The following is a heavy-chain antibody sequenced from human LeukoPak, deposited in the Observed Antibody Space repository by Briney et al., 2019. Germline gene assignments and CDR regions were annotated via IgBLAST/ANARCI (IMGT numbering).Heavy chain of an antibody. CDR3: AKDHYYDSSGLNFDY. J-gene: IGHJ4*02. CDR2: ISWNSGRI. D-gene: IGHD3-22*01. Sequence: PGGSLRLSCAASGFTLDDYAMPWVRQAPGKGLEWVSGISWNSGRIGYADSVKGRFTISRDNAKNSLYLQMNSLRAEDTALYYCAKDHYYDSSGLNFDYWGQGTLVTVSS. CDR1: GFTLDDYA. V-gene: IGHV3-9*01.